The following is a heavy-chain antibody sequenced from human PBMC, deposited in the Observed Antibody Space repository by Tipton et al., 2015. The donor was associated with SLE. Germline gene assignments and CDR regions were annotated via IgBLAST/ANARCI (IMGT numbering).Heavy chain of an antibody. D-gene: IGHD3-16*01. CDR2: INHSGST. V-gene: IGHV4-39*07. Sequence: LRLSCTVSGGSISSSSYYWSWIRQPPGKGLEWIGEINHSGSTNYNPSLKSRVTISVDTSKNQFSLKLSSVTAADTAVYYCARVLWAFDIWGQGTMVTVSS. J-gene: IGHJ3*02. CDR3: ARVLWAFDI. CDR1: GGSISSSSYY.